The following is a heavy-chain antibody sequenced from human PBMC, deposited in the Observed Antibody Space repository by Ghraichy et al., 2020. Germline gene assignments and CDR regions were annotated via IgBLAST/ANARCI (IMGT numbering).Heavy chain of an antibody. Sequence: GGSLRLSCAASGFTFSSYWMSWVRQAPGKRLEWVANIKQDGSEKYYVDSVKGRFTISRDNAKNSLYLQMNSLRAEDTAVYYCARGGGSGWYGVCSFDYWGQGTLVTVSS. J-gene: IGHJ4*02. CDR1: GFTFSSYW. V-gene: IGHV3-7*03. D-gene: IGHD6-19*01. CDR3: ARGGGSGWYGVCSFDY. CDR2: IKQDGSEK.